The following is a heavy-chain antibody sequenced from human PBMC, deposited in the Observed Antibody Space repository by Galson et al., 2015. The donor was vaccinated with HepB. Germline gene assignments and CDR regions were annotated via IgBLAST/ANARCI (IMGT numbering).Heavy chain of an antibody. CDR1: GGSISSNTYY. V-gene: IGHV4-39*01. CDR3: ARQDPGLYDNYAWFDR. J-gene: IGHJ5*02. Sequence: LSLTCTVSGGSISSNTYYWGWIRQPPGKGLEWIGSIFHRGSTYYNPSLKSRVNMSVDTSKNHFSLNLGSVTAADTAVYYCARQDPGLYDNYAWFDRWGQGTPVTVSS. D-gene: IGHD5/OR15-5a*01. CDR2: IFHRGST.